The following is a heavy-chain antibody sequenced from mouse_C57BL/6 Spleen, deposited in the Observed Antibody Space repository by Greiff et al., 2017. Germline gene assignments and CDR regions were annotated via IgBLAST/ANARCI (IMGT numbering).Heavy chain of an antibody. J-gene: IGHJ3*01. D-gene: IGHD2-10*02. CDR2: SRNKANDYTT. Sequence: EVNVVESGGGLVQSGRSLRLSCATSGFTFSDFYMEWVRQAPGKGLEWIAASRNKANDYTTEYSASVKGRFIVSRDTSQSILYLQMNALRAEDTAIYYCARDAEYDYWGQGTLVTVSA. CDR1: GFTFSDFY. V-gene: IGHV7-1*01. CDR3: ARDAEYDY.